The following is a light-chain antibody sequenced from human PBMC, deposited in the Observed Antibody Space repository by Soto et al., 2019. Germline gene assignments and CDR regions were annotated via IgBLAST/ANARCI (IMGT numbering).Light chain of an antibody. CDR2: RVS. Sequence: ERVMTQSPVTLCVSPGESVTISCRASQSVGTHLDWYQQKPGQAPSILSYRVSTRATVIPTRFSGSGSGRQFTLTISSLQSEDFAVYYCQQYNNWPQTFGQGTKVEIK. CDR3: QQYNNWPQT. V-gene: IGKV3-15*01. J-gene: IGKJ1*01. CDR1: QSVGTH.